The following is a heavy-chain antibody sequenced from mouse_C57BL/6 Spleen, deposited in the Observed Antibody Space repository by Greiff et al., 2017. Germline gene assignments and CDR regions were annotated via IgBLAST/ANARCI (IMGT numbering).Heavy chain of an antibody. D-gene: IGHD1-1*01. CDR2: IYPGDGDT. V-gene: IGHV1-82*01. CDR1: GYAFSSSW. J-gene: IGHJ2*01. Sequence: QVQLQQSGPELVKPGASVKISCKASGYAFSSSWMTWVKQRPGKGLEWIGRIYPGDGDTNYNGKFKGKATLTADKSSSTAYMQLSSLTSEDSAVYFCARWYYYGSSYPDYGGQGTTLTVSS. CDR3: ARWYYYGSSYPDY.